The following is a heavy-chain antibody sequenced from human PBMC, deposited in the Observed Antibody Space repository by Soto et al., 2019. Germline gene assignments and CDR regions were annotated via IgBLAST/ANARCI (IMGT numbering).Heavy chain of an antibody. D-gene: IGHD1-26*01. V-gene: IGHV1-69*01. J-gene: IGHJ4*02. CDR3: ARDGGRHSGGIDY. Sequence: QVQLVQSGAEVKKPGSSVQVSCKASGGTFSSYSINWVRQAPGQGLEWMGEILPIFGTANYAQKFQGRVTITADESTSTAYMELSSLRSEDTAVYYCARDGGRHSGGIDYWGEGTLVTVAS. CDR2: ILPIFGTA. CDR1: GGTFSSYS.